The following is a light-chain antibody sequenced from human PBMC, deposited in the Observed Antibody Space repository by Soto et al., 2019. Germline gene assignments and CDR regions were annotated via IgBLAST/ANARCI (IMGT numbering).Light chain of an antibody. CDR1: ESIRTY. V-gene: IGKV1-39*01. J-gene: IGKJ1*01. CDR2: AAS. CDR3: QQSYNSPPT. Sequence: DIQMTQSPSSLSASVGDRVTITCRASESIRTYLNWYQQKPGKAPNLLIYAASTLQSGIPSRFSGSGSGTDFIFTISSLQPEDFATYFCQQSYNSPPTFGQGTKVDIK.